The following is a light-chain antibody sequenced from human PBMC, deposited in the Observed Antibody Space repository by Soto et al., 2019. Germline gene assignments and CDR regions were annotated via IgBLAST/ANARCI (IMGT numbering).Light chain of an antibody. V-gene: IGKV1-5*01. J-gene: IGKJ1*01. CDR2: DVS. Sequence: DIQMTQSRSTLSAFLGDRVTITCRASQNIGRWLVWYQQKPGKAPKLLIYDVSALKRGVPPRFSGSGSGTEFTLTISSLQPDDFATYYCQQYDSFSVTFGQGTKVDI. CDR1: QNIGRW. CDR3: QQYDSFSVT.